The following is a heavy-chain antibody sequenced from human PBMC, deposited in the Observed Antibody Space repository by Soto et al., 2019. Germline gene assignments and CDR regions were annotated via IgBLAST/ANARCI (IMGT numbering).Heavy chain of an antibody. V-gene: IGHV3-11*06. J-gene: IGHJ5*02. CDR2: ISSSSSYT. Sequence: QVQLVESGGGLVKPGGSLRLSCAASGFTFSDYYMSWIRQAPGKGLEWVSYISSSSSYTNYADSVKGRFTISRDNAKNSLYLQMNSLRAEDTAVYYCARDSRGRIMVRANWFDPWGQGTLVTVSS. D-gene: IGHD3-10*01. CDR1: GFTFSDYY. CDR3: ARDSRGRIMVRANWFDP.